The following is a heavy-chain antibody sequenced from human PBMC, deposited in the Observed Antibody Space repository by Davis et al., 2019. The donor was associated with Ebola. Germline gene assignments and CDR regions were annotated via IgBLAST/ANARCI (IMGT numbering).Heavy chain of an antibody. Sequence: GESLKISCAASGFTFSSYWMSWVRQAPGKGLEWVAVISYEGGSKDYADSVKGRFTISRDDSKNTLYLQMNSLRAEDTAVYYCAKLGTMVRGVNCWGQGTLVTVSS. CDR1: GFTFSSYW. D-gene: IGHD3-10*01. CDR3: AKLGTMVRGVNC. J-gene: IGHJ4*02. V-gene: IGHV3-30*18. CDR2: ISYEGGSK.